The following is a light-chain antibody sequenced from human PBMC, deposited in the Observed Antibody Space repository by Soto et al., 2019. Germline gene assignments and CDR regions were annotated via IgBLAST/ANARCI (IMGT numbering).Light chain of an antibody. CDR2: DVS. Sequence: DIQMTQAPSTLSASVGDRVTITCRASQNIERWLAWYQQKPGKAPKLLLYDVSSLESGVPSRFSGSGSATEFILTINGLQPHDFATYFCQHFKSDTWTFGQGTKVDIX. V-gene: IGKV1-5*01. CDR3: QHFKSDTWT. J-gene: IGKJ1*01. CDR1: QNIERW.